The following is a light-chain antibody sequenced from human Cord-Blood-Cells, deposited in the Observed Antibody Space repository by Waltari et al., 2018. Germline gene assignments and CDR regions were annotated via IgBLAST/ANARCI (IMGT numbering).Light chain of an antibody. CDR3: QQYDNLPYT. CDR1: QDISNS. CDR2: DAS. V-gene: IGKV1-33*01. Sequence: DDQITQSPSSLSASVGDRFTITCQASQDISNSLNWYQQKPGKAPKLLTYDASNWETGVPSRFSGSGSWTDFTFTISSLKPEDIATYYCQQYDNLPYTFGQGTKLEIK. J-gene: IGKJ2*01.